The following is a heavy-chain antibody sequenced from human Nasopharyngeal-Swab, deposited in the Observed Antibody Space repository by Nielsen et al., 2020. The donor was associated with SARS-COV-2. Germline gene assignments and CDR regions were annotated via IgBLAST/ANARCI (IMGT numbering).Heavy chain of an antibody. V-gene: IGHV3-9*01. CDR3: AKLVDYGDSGGDY. Sequence: GGSLRLSCAASGFTFDDYSMHWVRQAPGKGLEWVSGNSWNSGSIGDADSVKGRFTISRDNAKHSLYLQMNRLRAEDTALYYCAKLVDYGDSGGDYWGQGTLVTASS. CDR2: NSWNSGSI. J-gene: IGHJ4*02. CDR1: GFTFDDYS. D-gene: IGHD4-17*01.